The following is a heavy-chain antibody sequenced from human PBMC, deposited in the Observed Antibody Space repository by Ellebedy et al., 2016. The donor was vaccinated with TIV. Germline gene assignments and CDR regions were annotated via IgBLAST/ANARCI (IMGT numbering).Heavy chain of an antibody. J-gene: IGHJ6*02. Sequence: SETLSLTCTVSGGSISSYYWSWIRQSPSRGLEWLGRTYYRSKWYNDYAVSVKSRITINPDTSKNQFSLQLNSVTPEDTAVYYCASVVRKGSGSMDVWGQGTTVTVSS. CDR2: TYYRSKWYN. CDR3: ASVVRKGSGSMDV. V-gene: IGHV6-1*01. D-gene: IGHD3-10*01. CDR1: GGSISSYY.